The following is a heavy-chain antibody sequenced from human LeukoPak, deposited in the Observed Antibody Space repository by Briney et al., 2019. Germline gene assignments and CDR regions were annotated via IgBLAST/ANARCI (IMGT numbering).Heavy chain of an antibody. J-gene: IGHJ5*02. D-gene: IGHD2-2*01. CDR1: GYTFTSYD. Sequence: ASVKVSCKASGYTFTSYDINWVRQATGQGLEWMGWMNPNSGNTGYAQKFQGRVTMTRNTSISTAYMELSSLRSEDTAVYYCARDTDIVVVPAAMSDPNWFDLWGQGTLVTVSS. CDR2: MNPNSGNT. CDR3: ARDTDIVVVPAAMSDPNWFDL. V-gene: IGHV1-8*01.